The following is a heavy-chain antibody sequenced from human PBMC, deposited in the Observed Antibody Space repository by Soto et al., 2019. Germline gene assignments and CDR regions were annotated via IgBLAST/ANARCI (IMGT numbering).Heavy chain of an antibody. D-gene: IGHD3-3*01. V-gene: IGHV3-30*18. CDR2: ISYDGSNK. CDR1: GFTFSSYG. CDR3: AKDSWEWLQYYFDY. Sequence: GGSLRLSCAASGFTFSSYGMHWVRQAPGKGLEWVAVISYDGSNKYYADSVKGRFTISRDNSKNTLYLQMNSLRAEDTAVYYCAKDSWEWLQYYFDYWGQGTLVTVSS. J-gene: IGHJ4*02.